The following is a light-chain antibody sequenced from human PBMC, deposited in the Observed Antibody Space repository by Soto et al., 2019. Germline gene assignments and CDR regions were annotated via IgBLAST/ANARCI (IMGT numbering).Light chain of an antibody. Sequence: EIVLTESPATLSLSAGERATLSCRAGQSVSPYLAWYQQKPGQAPRLLIYDASKRATGIPGRFSGSGSGTDFTLSISGLEPEDFAVYNCQQRSTWPLTFGGGTKVDIK. CDR2: DAS. CDR3: QQRSTWPLT. CDR1: QSVSPY. J-gene: IGKJ4*01. V-gene: IGKV3-11*01.